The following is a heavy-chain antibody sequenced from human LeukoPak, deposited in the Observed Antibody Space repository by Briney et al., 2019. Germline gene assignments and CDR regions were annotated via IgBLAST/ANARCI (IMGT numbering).Heavy chain of an antibody. V-gene: IGHV5-51*01. J-gene: IGHJ4*02. CDR3: ARRLDGGKAFDY. D-gene: IGHD4-23*01. CDR2: IYPGDSNT. Sequence: GESLKISCKGSGYSFPSHWIGWVRHIPGKGLEWMGIIYPGDSNTRYSPPFQGQVTISADKSISTAYLQWSSLKASDTAIYYCARRLDGGKAFDYWGQGALITVSS. CDR1: GYSFPSHW.